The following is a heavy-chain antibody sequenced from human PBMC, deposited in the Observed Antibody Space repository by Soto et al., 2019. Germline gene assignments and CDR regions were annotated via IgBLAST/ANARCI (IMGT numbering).Heavy chain of an antibody. CDR3: ARDRPTYYYDSSNWFDP. D-gene: IGHD3-22*01. V-gene: IGHV1-18*01. Sequence: ASVKVSCKASGYTFTSYGISWVRQAPGQGLEWMGWISAYNGNTNYAQKLQGRVTMTTDTSTSTAYMELRSLRSDDTAVYYCARDRPTYYYDSSNWFDPWGQGTLVTVSS. CDR1: GYTFTSYG. CDR2: ISAYNGNT. J-gene: IGHJ5*02.